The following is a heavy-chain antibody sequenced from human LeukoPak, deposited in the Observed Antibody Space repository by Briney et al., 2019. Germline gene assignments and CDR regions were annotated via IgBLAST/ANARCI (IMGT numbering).Heavy chain of an antibody. J-gene: IGHJ4*02. Sequence: PSETLSLTCTVSGGSISSSSYYWGWIRQPPGKGLEWIGSIYYSVSTYYNPSLKSRVTISVDTSKNQFSLKLTSVTAADTAVYYCARHSQYGSGSYYNCWGQGTLVTVSS. CDR1: GGSISSSSYY. D-gene: IGHD3-10*01. CDR2: IYYSVST. V-gene: IGHV4-39*01. CDR3: ARHSQYGSGSYYNC.